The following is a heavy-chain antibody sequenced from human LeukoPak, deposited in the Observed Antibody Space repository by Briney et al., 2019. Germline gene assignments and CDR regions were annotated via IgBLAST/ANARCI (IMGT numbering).Heavy chain of an antibody. J-gene: IGHJ4*02. CDR2: ISGSSGST. CDR3: AKHATFWSGYGDY. V-gene: IGHV3-23*01. Sequence: GGSLRLSCAASGFTFSSYAMSWVRQAPGKGLEWVSGISGSSGSTYYADSVKGRFTISRDNSKNTLYLQMNSLRAEDTAVYYCAKHATFWSGYGDYWGQGTLVTVSS. CDR1: GFTFSSYA. D-gene: IGHD3-3*01.